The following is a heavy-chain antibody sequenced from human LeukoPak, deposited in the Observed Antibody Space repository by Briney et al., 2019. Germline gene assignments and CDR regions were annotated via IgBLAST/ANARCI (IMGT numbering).Heavy chain of an antibody. Sequence: GASEKVSCKASGYTFTSYDINWVRQATGQGLGWMGWMNPNSGNTGYAQKFQGRVTMTRNTSISTAYMELSSLRSEDTAVYYCARAPSEYDFWSGYQILSYYMDVWGKGTTVTVSS. CDR2: MNPNSGNT. CDR1: GYTFTSYD. D-gene: IGHD3-3*01. V-gene: IGHV1-8*01. CDR3: ARAPSEYDFWSGYQILSYYMDV. J-gene: IGHJ6*03.